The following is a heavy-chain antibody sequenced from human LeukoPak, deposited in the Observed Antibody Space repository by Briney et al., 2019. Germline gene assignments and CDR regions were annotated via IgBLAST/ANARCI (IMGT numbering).Heavy chain of an antibody. V-gene: IGHV4-38-2*02. CDR3: ARVPTMRFDP. D-gene: IGHD3-10*01. CDR2: IYHSGST. CDR1: GYSISSGYY. Sequence: SETVSLTCTVSGYSISSGYYWGWIRQPPGKGLEWIGSIYHSGSTYYNPSLKSRVTISVDTSKNQFPLKLSSVTAADTAVYYCARVPTMRFDPWGQGTLVTVSS. J-gene: IGHJ5*02.